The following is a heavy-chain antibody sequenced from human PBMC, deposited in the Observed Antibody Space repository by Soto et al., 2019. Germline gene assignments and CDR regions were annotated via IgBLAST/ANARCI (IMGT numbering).Heavy chain of an antibody. V-gene: IGHV4-38-2*02. Sequence: NPSETLSLTCAVSGYSISSGYYWGWIRQPPGKGLEWIGSIYHSGSTYYNPSLKSRVTISVDTSKNQFSLKLSSVTAADTAVYYCSREAPLYGNLDYCGQGTMVTVSS. J-gene: IGHJ4*02. CDR3: SREAPLYGNLDY. D-gene: IGHD4-4*01. CDR2: IYHSGST. CDR1: GYSISSGYY.